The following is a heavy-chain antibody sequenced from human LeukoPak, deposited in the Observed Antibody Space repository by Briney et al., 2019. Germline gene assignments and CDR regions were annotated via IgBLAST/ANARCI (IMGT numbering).Heavy chain of an antibody. J-gene: IGHJ2*01. D-gene: IGHD1-26*01. Sequence: ASVKVSCKAAGYSFTTFHINWVRQAPGQGPEWMGWVTPDTGNTGFAQKFQGRVTITQNISATTVYMELSSLRSEDTAVYYCARARAPGSYYLIRYFDLWGRGTLVTVSS. V-gene: IGHV1-8*02. CDR1: GYSFTTFH. CDR3: ARARAPGSYYLIRYFDL. CDR2: VTPDTGNT.